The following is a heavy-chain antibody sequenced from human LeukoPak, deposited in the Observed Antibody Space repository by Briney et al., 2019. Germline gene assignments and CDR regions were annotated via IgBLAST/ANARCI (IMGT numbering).Heavy chain of an antibody. V-gene: IGHV3-30*18. CDR3: AKEIVKYSSSWQHFDY. J-gene: IGHJ4*02. CDR1: GFSFSSYG. Sequence: GGLLRLSCAASGFSFSSYGMHWVREAPGKGLEWVAVISYDGSNKYYADSVKGRFTISRDNSKNTLYLQMNSLRAEDTAVYYCAKEIVKYSSSWQHFDYWGQGTLVTVSS. D-gene: IGHD6-13*01. CDR2: ISYDGSNK.